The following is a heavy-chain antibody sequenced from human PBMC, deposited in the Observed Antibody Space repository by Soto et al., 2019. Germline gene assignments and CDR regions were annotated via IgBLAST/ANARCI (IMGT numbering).Heavy chain of an antibody. CDR1: GCAISKWY. CDR2: IYYSGST. Sequence: SETLSLTFTASGCAISKWYSILIRQPPCKGLEWIGYIYYSGSTNYNPSLKSRVTISVDTSKNQFSLKVTSVTAADTALYYCARDYFDSSDYTTNWFDPWGQGTLVTVS. V-gene: IGHV4-59*08. CDR3: ARDYFDSSDYTTNWFDP. D-gene: IGHD3-22*01. J-gene: IGHJ5*02.